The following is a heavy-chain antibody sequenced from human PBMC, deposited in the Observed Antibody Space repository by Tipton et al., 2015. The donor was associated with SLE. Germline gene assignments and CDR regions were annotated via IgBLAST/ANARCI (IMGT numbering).Heavy chain of an antibody. CDR3: ARGGTAMAYWYFDL. J-gene: IGHJ2*01. D-gene: IGHD5-18*01. CDR2: IYYSGST. CDR1: GGSISSYY. V-gene: IGHV4-59*08. Sequence: TLSLTCTVSGGSISSYYWSWIRQPPGKGLEWIGYIYYSGSTNYNPSLKSRVTISVDTSKNQFSLKLSSVTAADTAEYYCARGGTAMAYWYFDLWGRGTLVTVSS.